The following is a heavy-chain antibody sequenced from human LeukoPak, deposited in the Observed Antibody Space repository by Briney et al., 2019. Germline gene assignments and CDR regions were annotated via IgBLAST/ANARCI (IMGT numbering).Heavy chain of an antibody. Sequence: ASVKASCKASGYTFTNFGINWVRQAPGQGLEWMGIINPSGGSTSYAQKFQGRVTMTRDTSTSTVYMELSSLRSEDTAVYYCARVGIAVAVYWGQGTLVTVSS. J-gene: IGHJ4*02. V-gene: IGHV1-46*01. D-gene: IGHD6-19*01. CDR3: ARVGIAVAVY. CDR2: INPSGGST. CDR1: GYTFTNFG.